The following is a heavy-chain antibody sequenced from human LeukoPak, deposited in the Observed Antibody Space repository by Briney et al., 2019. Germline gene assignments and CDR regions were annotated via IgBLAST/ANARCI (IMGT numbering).Heavy chain of an antibody. V-gene: IGHV3-21*04. J-gene: IGHJ3*02. Sequence: KTGGSLRLSCAASGFTFSSYSMNWVRQAPGKGLEWVSFISSSSSYIYYADSVKGRFTISRDNAKNSLYPQMNSLRAEDTAVYYCAKGKYSSPVRRAFDIWGQGTMVTVSS. CDR2: ISSSSSYI. CDR1: GFTFSSYS. D-gene: IGHD6-6*01. CDR3: AKGKYSSPVRRAFDI.